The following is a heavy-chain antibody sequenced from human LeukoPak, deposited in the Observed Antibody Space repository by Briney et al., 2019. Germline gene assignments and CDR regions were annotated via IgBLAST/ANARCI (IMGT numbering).Heavy chain of an antibody. Sequence: GESLKISCKGSGYSFTSYWIGWVRQMPGKGLEWMGIIYPGDSDTRYSPSFQGQVTISADKSISTAYLQWSSLKASDTAMYYCARQLYSSSGNGDNWFDPWGQGTLVTVSS. J-gene: IGHJ5*02. CDR2: IYPGDSDT. CDR1: GYSFTSYW. V-gene: IGHV5-51*01. CDR3: ARQLYSSSGNGDNWFDP. D-gene: IGHD6-13*01.